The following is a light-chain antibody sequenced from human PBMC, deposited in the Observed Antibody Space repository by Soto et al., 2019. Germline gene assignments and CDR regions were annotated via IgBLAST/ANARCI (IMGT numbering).Light chain of an antibody. CDR2: AAS. J-gene: IGKJ4*01. CDR1: QGISNY. Sequence: DIQMTQSPSSLSASVGDRVTITCRARQGISNYFAWYQQKPGKVPKLLIYAASTLQSGVPSRFSGSGSGTDFTLTISSLQPADVATYDCQKYNSAPQLTFGGGTKVEIK. V-gene: IGKV1-27*01. CDR3: QKYNSAPQLT.